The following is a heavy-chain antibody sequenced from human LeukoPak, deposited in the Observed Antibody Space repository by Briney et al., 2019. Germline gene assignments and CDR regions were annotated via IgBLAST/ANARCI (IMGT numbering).Heavy chain of an antibody. D-gene: IGHD3-22*01. J-gene: IGHJ4*02. CDR3: ARTSDSSGYYYTSYYFDY. CDR2: ISWNSGSI. CDR1: GFTFDDYA. Sequence: GGSLRLSCAASGFTFDDYAMRWVRQAPGEGLERVSGISWNSGSIGYADSVKGRFTISRDNAKNSLYLQMNSLRAEDTALYYCARTSDSSGYYYTSYYFDYWGQGTLVTVSS. V-gene: IGHV3-9*01.